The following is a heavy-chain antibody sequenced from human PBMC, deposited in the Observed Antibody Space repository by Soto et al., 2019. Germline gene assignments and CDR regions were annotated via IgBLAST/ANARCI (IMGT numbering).Heavy chain of an antibody. Sequence: SGPTMVNPTQTLTLTCIFSGFSLSSSGMCESWIPQPPGKALEWLALIDWNDDKYYSTSLKTRLTISKDTSKHQVVHTMASMDPVHTATYYCARIFYHAITGTSPYYYYNDIDVWRQGTTVTVS. CDR2: IDWNDDK. V-gene: IGHV2-70*01. CDR3: ARIFYHAITGTSPYYYYNDIDV. J-gene: IGHJ6*02. D-gene: IGHD1-20*01. CDR1: GFSLSSSGMC.